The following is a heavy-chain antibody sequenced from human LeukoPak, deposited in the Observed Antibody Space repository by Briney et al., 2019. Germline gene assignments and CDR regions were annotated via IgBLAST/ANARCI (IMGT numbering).Heavy chain of an antibody. Sequence: SVKVSCKASGGTFSSYAISWVRQAPGQGLEWMGGIIPIFGTANYAQKFQGRVTITADKSTSTAYMELSSLRSEDTTVYYCARDGTYGDPPDYWGQGTLVTVSS. CDR3: ARDGTYGDPPDY. CDR1: GGTFSSYA. CDR2: IIPIFGTA. J-gene: IGHJ4*02. V-gene: IGHV1-69*06. D-gene: IGHD4-17*01.